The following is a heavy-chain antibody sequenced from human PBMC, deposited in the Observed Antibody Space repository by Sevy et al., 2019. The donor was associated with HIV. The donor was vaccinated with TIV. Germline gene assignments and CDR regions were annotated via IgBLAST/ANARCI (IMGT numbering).Heavy chain of an antibody. D-gene: IGHD1-26*01. V-gene: IGHV4-59*01. CDR1: GGSISSYY. J-gene: IGHJ6*03. CDR3: ARIRNSGSYYYMDV. CDR2: IYHSGST. Sequence: SETLSLTCTVSGGSISSYYWSWIRQPPGKGLEWIGYIYHSGSTNYNPSLKSRVTISVDTSKNQFSLKLSSVTAADTAVYYCARIRNSGSYYYMDVWGKGTTVTVSS.